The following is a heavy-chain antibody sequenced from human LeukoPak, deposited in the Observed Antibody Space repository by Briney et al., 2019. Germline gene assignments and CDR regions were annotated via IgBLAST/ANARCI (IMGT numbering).Heavy chain of an antibody. CDR2: INHSGST. J-gene: IGHJ4*02. CDR1: GGSFSGYY. Sequence: SETLSLTGAVYGGSFSGYYWNWIRQPPGKGLEWIGEINHSGSTHYNPSLKSRVTMSVDTSKNQFSMKLSSVTAADTAVYYCARDETTPLPGAYWGQGTLVTVSS. CDR3: ARDETTPLPGAY. D-gene: IGHD4-17*01. V-gene: IGHV4-34*01.